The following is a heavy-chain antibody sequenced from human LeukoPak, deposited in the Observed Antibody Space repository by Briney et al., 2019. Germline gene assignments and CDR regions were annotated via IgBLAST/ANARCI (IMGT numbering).Heavy chain of an antibody. V-gene: IGHV4-39*01. J-gene: IGHJ4*02. CDR2: IYYSGST. D-gene: IGHD3-10*01. Sequence: SETLSLTCTVSGGSISSSSYYWGWIRQPPGKGLEWIGSIYYSGSTYYNPSLKSRVTISVDTSKNQFSLHLSSVTAADTALYYCARQANVLVWFGEFSNWGQGALVTVSS. CDR3: ARQANVLVWFGEFSN. CDR1: GGSISSSSYY.